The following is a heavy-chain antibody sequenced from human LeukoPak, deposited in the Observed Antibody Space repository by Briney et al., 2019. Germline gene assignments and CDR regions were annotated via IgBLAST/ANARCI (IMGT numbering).Heavy chain of an antibody. CDR3: ATYGYSSSWYWFDP. J-gene: IGHJ5*02. CDR2: SYYSGST. Sequence: PSETLSLTCTVSGGSVSSGSYYWSWIRQPPGKGLEWIEYSYYSGSTNYNPSLKSRVTISVDTSKNQFSLKLSSVTAADTAVYYCATYGYSSSWYWFDPWGQGTLVTVSS. D-gene: IGHD6-13*01. CDR1: GGSVSSGSYY. V-gene: IGHV4-61*01.